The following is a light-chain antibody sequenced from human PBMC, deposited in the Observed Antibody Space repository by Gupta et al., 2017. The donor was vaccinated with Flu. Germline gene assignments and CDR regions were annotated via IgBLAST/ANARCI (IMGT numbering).Light chain of an antibody. J-gene: IGLJ3*02. CDR2: QGS. CDR3: QAWDSSSWV. V-gene: IGLV3-1*01. CDR1: KLGDKY. Sequence: SYELTQPPSVSVSPGQTASITCSGDKLGDKYACWYQQKPGQSPVLVIYQGSKRPSGIPERFSGFNSGNTATLTISGTQAMDGADYYCQAWDSSSWVFGGGTKLTVL.